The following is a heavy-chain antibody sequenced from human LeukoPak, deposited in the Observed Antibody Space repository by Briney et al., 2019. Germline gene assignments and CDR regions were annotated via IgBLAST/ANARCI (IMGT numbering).Heavy chain of an antibody. CDR2: ISGSGGST. J-gene: IGHJ4*02. CDR1: GFTFSSYA. Sequence: GGSLRLSCAASGFTFSSYAMSWVRQAPGKGLEWVSAISGSGGSTYYADSVKGRFTISRDNSKNTLYLQMNSLRAEDTAVYYCGKGRANWGSYYFDYWGQGTLVTVSS. V-gene: IGHV3-23*01. D-gene: IGHD7-27*01. CDR3: GKGRANWGSYYFDY.